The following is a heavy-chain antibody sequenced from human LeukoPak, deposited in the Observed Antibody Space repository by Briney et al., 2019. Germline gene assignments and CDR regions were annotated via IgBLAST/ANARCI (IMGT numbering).Heavy chain of an antibody. CDR1: GGSITSYH. CDR3: ARGHSDSWSVFDY. V-gene: IGHV4-4*07. CDR2: MQTSGRI. D-gene: IGHD6-13*01. Sequence: PSETLSLTCTVSGGSITSYHWSWVRQPAGKGLEWIGRMQTSGRIDYNLSLKSRLTMSVDRSKNQLSLKLTSMSAADTAVYYCARGHSDSWSVFDYWGQGTLVTISS. J-gene: IGHJ4*02.